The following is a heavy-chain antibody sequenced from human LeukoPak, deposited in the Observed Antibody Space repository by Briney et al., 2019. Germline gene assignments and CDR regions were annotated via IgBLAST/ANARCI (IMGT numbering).Heavy chain of an antibody. V-gene: IGHV3-48*03. CDR1: GCIFSSHE. D-gene: IGHD3-22*01. Sequence: GGSLRLSCEASGCIFSSHEMNWVRQSPGKGLEWLSYISGDGTTIYYEDSVKGRFTISRDNAKKSLSLQMNSLRVEDTAVYYCVRRESSGFFYYFDHWGQGVLVTVSS. J-gene: IGHJ4*02. CDR3: VRRESSGFFYYFDH. CDR2: ISGDGTTI.